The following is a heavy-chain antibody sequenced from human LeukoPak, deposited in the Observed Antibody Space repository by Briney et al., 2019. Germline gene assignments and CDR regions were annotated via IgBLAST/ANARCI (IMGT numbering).Heavy chain of an antibody. D-gene: IGHD3-22*01. J-gene: IGHJ4*02. CDR1: GYTFTSYY. Sequence: ASVKVSCKASGYTFTSYYMHWVRQAPGQGLEWMGIINPSGGSTSYAQKFQGRVTMTRNTSISTAYMELSSLRSEDTAVYYCARNYYDSSGHDYWGQGTLVTVSS. V-gene: IGHV1-46*01. CDR3: ARNYYDSSGHDY. CDR2: INPSGGST.